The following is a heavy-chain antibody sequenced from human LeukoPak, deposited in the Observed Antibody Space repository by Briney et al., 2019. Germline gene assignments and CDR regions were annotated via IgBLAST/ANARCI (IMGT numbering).Heavy chain of an antibody. CDR3: TSRPKYYYYMDV. CDR2: IRSKANSYAT. CDR1: GFTCGGSP. V-gene: IGHV3-73*01. Sequence: GGSLKLSGAAPGFTCGGSPRHWVPKAPGKGRKRVARIRSKANSYATAYAASVKGRFTISRDDSKNTAYLQMNSLKTEDTAVYYCTSRPKYYYYMDVWGKGTTVTVSS. J-gene: IGHJ6*03.